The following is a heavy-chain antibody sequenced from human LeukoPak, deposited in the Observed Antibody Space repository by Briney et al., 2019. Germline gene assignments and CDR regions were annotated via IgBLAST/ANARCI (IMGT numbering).Heavy chain of an antibody. V-gene: IGHV3-30*02. Sequence: PGGSLRLSCEVSGIIFSGYGIHWVRQAPGKGLEWVAFIRYDGTNKYYADSVKGRFTISRDSSNNTLYLQMNSLRVEDTAVYYCAKVGSGWYGVDYWGQGTLVTVSS. CDR2: IRYDGTNK. D-gene: IGHD6-19*01. J-gene: IGHJ4*02. CDR3: AKVGSGWYGVDY. CDR1: GIIFSGYG.